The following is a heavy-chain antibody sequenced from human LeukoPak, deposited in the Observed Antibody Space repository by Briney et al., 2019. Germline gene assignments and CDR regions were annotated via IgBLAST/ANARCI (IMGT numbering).Heavy chain of an antibody. J-gene: IGHJ5*02. CDR2: IYYSGST. CDR3: ASIAAAGSSNDP. Sequence: SETLSLTCTVSGGSISSYYWSWIRQPPGKGLEWIGYIYYSGSTNYNPSLKSRVTISVDTSKNQFSLKLSSVTAADTAVYYCASIAAAGSSNDPWGQGTLVTVSS. V-gene: IGHV4-59*08. D-gene: IGHD6-13*01. CDR1: GGSISSYY.